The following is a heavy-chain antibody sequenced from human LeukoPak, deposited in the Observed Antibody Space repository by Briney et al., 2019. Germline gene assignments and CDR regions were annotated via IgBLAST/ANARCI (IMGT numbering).Heavy chain of an antibody. CDR3: AIGGGSCYSGFCY. J-gene: IGHJ4*02. V-gene: IGHV1-8*01. Sequence: ASVKVSCKASGYTFTSYDINWVRQAARQRLECMGWMNPNSGNTGYAQKFQGRVTMTRNTSISTAYMELSSLRSEDTAVYYCAIGGGSCYSGFCYWGQGTLVTVSS. D-gene: IGHD2-15*01. CDR2: MNPNSGNT. CDR1: GYTFTSYD.